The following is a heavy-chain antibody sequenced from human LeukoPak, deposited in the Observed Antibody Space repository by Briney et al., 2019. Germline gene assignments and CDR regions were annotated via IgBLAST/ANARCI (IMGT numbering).Heavy chain of an antibody. CDR2: ISDSGGST. J-gene: IGHJ4*02. CDR1: GFTFSSYA. D-gene: IGHD7-27*01. Sequence: GGSLRLSCAASGFTFSSYAMSWVRQAPGKGLEWVSGISDSGGSTYYADSVKGRFTISRDISKKTLYLQMNSLRAEDTAVYYCAKAPLTGDRIRHFDYWGQGTLVTVSS. V-gene: IGHV3-23*01. CDR3: AKAPLTGDRIRHFDY.